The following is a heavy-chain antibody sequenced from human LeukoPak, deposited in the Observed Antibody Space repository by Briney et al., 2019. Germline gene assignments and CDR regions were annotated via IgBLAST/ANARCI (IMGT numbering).Heavy chain of an antibody. CDR1: GYTFTSYD. D-gene: IGHD2-2*02. J-gene: IGHJ4*02. CDR3: ARGRIDCSSTSCYTY. V-gene: IGHV1-8*01. Sequence: APVKVSCKASGYTFTSYDINWVRQATGQGLEWMGWMNPNSGNTGYAQKFQGRVTMTRNTSISTAYMELSSLRSEDTAVYYCARGRIDCSSTSCYTYWGQGTLVTVSS. CDR2: MNPNSGNT.